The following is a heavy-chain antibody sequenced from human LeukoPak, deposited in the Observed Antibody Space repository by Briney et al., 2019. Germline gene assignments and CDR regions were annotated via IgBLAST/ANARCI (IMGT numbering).Heavy chain of an antibody. CDR3: ARETSIAALI. V-gene: IGHV4-39*01. Sequence: SETLSLTCTVSGGSISSSSYYWGWIRQPPGKXLEWIGSIYYSGNTYYNPSLKSRVIISVDTSKSQLSLELTSVTAADTAVYYCARETSIAALIWGQGTLVTVSS. J-gene: IGHJ4*02. D-gene: IGHD6-6*01. CDR1: GGSISSSSYY. CDR2: IYYSGNT.